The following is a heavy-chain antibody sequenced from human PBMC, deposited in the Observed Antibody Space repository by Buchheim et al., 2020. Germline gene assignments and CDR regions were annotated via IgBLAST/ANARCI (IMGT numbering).Heavy chain of an antibody. CDR1: GFTFSRYW. CDR2: IHQDGGEK. J-gene: IGHJ6*02. V-gene: IGHV3-7*01. Sequence: EVQLVESGGDLVQPGGSLRLSCGASGFTFSRYWMSWVRQAPGKGLEWVANIHQDGGEKYYVDSLKGRFTIPRDNAKSSLFLQMNSLRVEDTAVYYCVRESQVVAPGSGRLTYYGMDVWGQGTT. D-gene: IGHD2-15*01. CDR3: VRESQVVAPGSGRLTYYGMDV.